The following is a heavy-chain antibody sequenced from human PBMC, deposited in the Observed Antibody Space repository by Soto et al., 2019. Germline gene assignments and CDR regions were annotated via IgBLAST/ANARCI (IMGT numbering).Heavy chain of an antibody. J-gene: IGHJ4*02. Sequence: EVQLVESGGGLVKPGGSLRLSCAASGFTFSNAWMSWVRQAPGKGLEWVGRIKSKTDGGTTDYAAPVKGRFTISRDDSKNTLYLQMNSLKTEDTAVYYRTSPGIAAAGDDYWGQGTLVTVSS. CDR1: GFTFSNAW. V-gene: IGHV3-15*01. CDR3: TSPGIAAAGDDY. D-gene: IGHD6-13*01. CDR2: IKSKTDGGTT.